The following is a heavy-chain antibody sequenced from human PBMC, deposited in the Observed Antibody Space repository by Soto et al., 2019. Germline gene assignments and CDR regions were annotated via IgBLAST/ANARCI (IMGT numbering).Heavy chain of an antibody. V-gene: IGHV4-34*01. CDR3: ARPLVGAPDDAFDI. Sequence: SETLSLTCAVYGGSFSGYYWSWIRQPPGKGLEWIGEINHSGSTNYNPSLKSRVTISVDTSKNQFSLKLSSVTAADTAVYYCARPLVGAPDDAFDIWGQGTMVTVS. CDR2: INHSGST. J-gene: IGHJ3*02. CDR1: GGSFSGYY. D-gene: IGHD1-26*01.